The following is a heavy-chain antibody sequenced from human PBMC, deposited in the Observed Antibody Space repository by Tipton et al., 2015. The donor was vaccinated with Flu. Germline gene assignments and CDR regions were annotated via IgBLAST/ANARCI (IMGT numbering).Heavy chain of an antibody. CDR2: VSFSGSS. V-gene: IGHV4-61*02. J-gene: IGHJ5*02. Sequence: TLSLTCSVTGGSIGSDRYYWSWIRQPAGKGLEWIGRVSFSGSSSYNPSLKGRVTLSLDTSKNQFSLNLTSVTAADTAVYYCAGHGLPLWANNWFDPWGQGTLVTVSS. CDR1: GGSIGSDRYY. D-gene: IGHD3-16*01. CDR3: AGHGLPLWANNWFDP.